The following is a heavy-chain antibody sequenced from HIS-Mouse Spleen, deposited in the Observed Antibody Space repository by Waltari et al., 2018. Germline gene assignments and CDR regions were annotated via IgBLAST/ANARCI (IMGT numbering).Heavy chain of an antibody. J-gene: IGHJ3*02. CDR2: IYYSGRT. D-gene: IGHD6-13*01. CDR3: AAPGYSSSWYAFDI. CDR1: GGSISSYY. Sequence: QVQLQESGPGLVKPSETLSLTCTVSGGSISSYYWSWIRQPPGKGLDWIGYIYYSGRTNYNPSLKSRVTISVDTSKNQFSLKLSSVTAADTAVYYCAAPGYSSSWYAFDIWGQGTMVTVSS. V-gene: IGHV4-59*08.